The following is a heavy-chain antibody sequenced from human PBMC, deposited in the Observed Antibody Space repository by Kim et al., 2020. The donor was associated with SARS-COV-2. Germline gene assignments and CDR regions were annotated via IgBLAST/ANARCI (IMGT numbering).Heavy chain of an antibody. Sequence: GGSLRLSCAASGFTFSSYWMSWVRQAPGKGLEWVANIKQDGSEKYYVDSVRGRFTISRDNAKTSLYLQMNSLRDEDTAIYYCARDQSVGGSGRDYWGQGTLVTVSS. D-gene: IGHD2-15*01. CDR3: ARDQSVGGSGRDY. CDR1: GFTFSSYW. V-gene: IGHV3-7*01. CDR2: IKQDGSEK. J-gene: IGHJ4*02.